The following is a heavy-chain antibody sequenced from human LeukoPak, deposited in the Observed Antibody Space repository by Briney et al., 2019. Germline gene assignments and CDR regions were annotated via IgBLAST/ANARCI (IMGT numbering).Heavy chain of an antibody. CDR3: AKRSGASFGFFDY. Sequence: GGSLRLSCAASGFTFSSYAMSWVRQAPGKGLEWVSAIVDSGGFTDYADSVKGRFTISRDNSKDTLYLQMNSLTAEDTAIYYCAKRSGASFGFFDYWGQGTLVTVSS. CDR2: IVDSGGFT. V-gene: IGHV3-23*01. D-gene: IGHD1-26*01. CDR1: GFTFSSYA. J-gene: IGHJ4*02.